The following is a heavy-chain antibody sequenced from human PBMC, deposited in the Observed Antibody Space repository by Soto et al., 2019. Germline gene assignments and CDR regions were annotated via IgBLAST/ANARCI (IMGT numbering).Heavy chain of an antibody. CDR3: ARTGSGSTYSYYYGMDV. D-gene: IGHD2-15*01. Sequence: SVKVSCKASGYTFTSYYIHWVRQAPGQGLEWMGIINPSGGSTTYAQKFQDRVIMTRDTSTSTVYMELSSLNSEDTAVYYCARTGSGSTYSYYYGMDVWGQGTTVTVSS. CDR1: GYTFTSYY. CDR2: INPSGGST. V-gene: IGHV1-46*01. J-gene: IGHJ6*02.